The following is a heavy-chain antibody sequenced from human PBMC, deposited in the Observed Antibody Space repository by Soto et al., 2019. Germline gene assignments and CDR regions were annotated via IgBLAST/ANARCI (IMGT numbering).Heavy chain of an antibody. CDR3: ASNTRYDPPHY. V-gene: IGHV3-23*01. J-gene: IGHJ4*02. CDR1: GFTFSSYA. Sequence: EVQLLESGGGLVQPGGSLRLSCAASGFTFSSYAMSWVRQAPGKGLAWVSGISVSGGSTYYADSVKGRFTISRDNSKNTMYLQMNSLRAEDTAVYYCASNTRYDPPHYWGQGTLVTVSS. CDR2: ISVSGGST. D-gene: IGHD3-16*01.